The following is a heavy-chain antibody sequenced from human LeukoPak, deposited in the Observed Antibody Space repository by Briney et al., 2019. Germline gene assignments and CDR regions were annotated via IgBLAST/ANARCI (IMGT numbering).Heavy chain of an antibody. CDR3: VKALRGWLFSFDY. Sequence: GASVKVSCKASGYTFTSYGISWVRQAPGQGLEWMGWISAYNGNTNYAQTLQGRVTMTTDTSTSTAYMELRSLRSDDTAVYYCVKALRGWLFSFDYWGQGTLVTVSS. D-gene: IGHD3-22*01. CDR1: GYTFTSYG. J-gene: IGHJ4*02. CDR2: ISAYNGNT. V-gene: IGHV1-18*01.